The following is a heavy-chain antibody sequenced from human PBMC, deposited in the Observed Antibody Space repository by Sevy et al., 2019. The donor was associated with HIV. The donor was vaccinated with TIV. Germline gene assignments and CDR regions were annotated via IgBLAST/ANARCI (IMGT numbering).Heavy chain of an antibody. V-gene: IGHV3-20*04. J-gene: IGHJ4*02. CDR2: IDWNGGST. CDR3: VRAFSATYSAYLDY. Sequence: GGSLRLSCAGSGVTTEDYGMNWVRQVPGKGLEWVSGIDWNGGSTAYADSVQGHFTISRDNAKRSLYLQMNSLSVDDTALYYCVRAFSATYSAYLDYWGQQALVTVSS. CDR1: GVTTEDYG. D-gene: IGHD1-26*01.